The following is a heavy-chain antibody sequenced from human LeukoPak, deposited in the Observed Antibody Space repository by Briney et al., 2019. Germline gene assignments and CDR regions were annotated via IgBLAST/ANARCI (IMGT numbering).Heavy chain of an antibody. D-gene: IGHD5-18*01. CDR3: AKDRRSAMVHDY. CDR2: ISGSGGST. CDR1: GFTFSSYA. V-gene: IGHV3-23*01. J-gene: IGHJ4*02. Sequence: PGGSLRLSCAASGFTFSSYAMSWVRQAPGKGLEWVSAISGSGGSTYYADSVKGRFTISRDNSKNTLYLQMNSLRAEDTAIYYCAKDRRSAMVHDYWGQGTLVTVSS.